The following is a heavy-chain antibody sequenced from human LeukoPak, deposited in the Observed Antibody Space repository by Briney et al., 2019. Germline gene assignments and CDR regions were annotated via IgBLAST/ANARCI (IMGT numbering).Heavy chain of an antibody. V-gene: IGHV4-59*08. CDR1: GGSISSYY. D-gene: IGHD3-10*01. Sequence: SETLSLTCTVSGGSISSYYWSWIRQPPGKGLEWIGYIYYSGSTNYNPSLKSRVTISVDTSKNQFSLKLRSVTAADTAVYYCARHSGEYGADDAFDIWGQGTVVTVSS. J-gene: IGHJ3*02. CDR2: IYYSGST. CDR3: ARHSGEYGADDAFDI.